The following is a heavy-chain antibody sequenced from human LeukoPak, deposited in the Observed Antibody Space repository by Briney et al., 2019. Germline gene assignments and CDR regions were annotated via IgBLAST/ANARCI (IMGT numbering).Heavy chain of an antibody. CDR1: GFTLSSYA. Sequence: PGGSLRLSCAASGFTLSSYAMSWVRQAPGKGLEWVSAISDSGNTYHADSVKGRFTISRDSSKNTLFLQMNRLRPEDAAVYYCARVAMDYYDSSGYYHAFDIWGQGTMVTISS. CDR3: ARVAMDYYDSSGYYHAFDI. J-gene: IGHJ3*02. D-gene: IGHD3-22*01. V-gene: IGHV3-23*01. CDR2: ISDSGNT.